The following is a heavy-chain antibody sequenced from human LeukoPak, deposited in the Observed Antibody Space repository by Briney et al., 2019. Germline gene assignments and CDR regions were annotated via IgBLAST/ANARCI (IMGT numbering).Heavy chain of an antibody. Sequence: GGSLRLSCAASGFTFSSYEMNWVRQAPGKGLEWVSYISSSGSTIYYADSVKGRFTIPRDNSKNTLYLQMNSLRVEDTAVYYCAKLGKTENHYGSGRFSYYYYMDVWGKGTTVTISS. V-gene: IGHV3-48*03. CDR3: AKLGKTENHYGSGRFSYYYYMDV. CDR1: GFTFSSYE. D-gene: IGHD3-10*01. J-gene: IGHJ6*03. CDR2: ISSSGSTI.